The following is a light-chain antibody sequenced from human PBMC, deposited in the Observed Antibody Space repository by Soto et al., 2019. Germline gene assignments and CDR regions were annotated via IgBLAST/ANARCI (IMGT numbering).Light chain of an antibody. J-gene: IGKJ4*01. CDR3: QQYNNWPLT. Sequence: EIVVTQSPVTLSLSPGDRATLSCRASRSVSTYLAWYQQKPGQAPRLLIYDTSHRATGIPARFSGSGSGTDFTLTISSLEPEDFAVYYCQQYNNWPLTFGGGTKVEIK. CDR1: RSVSTY. CDR2: DTS. V-gene: IGKV3-11*01.